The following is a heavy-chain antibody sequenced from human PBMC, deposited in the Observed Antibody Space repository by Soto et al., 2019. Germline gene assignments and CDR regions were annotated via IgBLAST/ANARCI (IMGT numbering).Heavy chain of an antibody. D-gene: IGHD3-10*01. CDR1: GFTFDDYA. CDR3: AKDMGRPGDY. CDR2: ISWNSGSI. V-gene: IGHV3-9*01. Sequence: QPGGFLRLSFAASGFTFDDYAMHWVRQAPGKGLEWVSGISWNSGSIGYADSVKGRFTISRDNAKNSLNLQMSSLRAEDKALYYCAKDMGRPGDYWGQGTLVTVSS. J-gene: IGHJ4*02.